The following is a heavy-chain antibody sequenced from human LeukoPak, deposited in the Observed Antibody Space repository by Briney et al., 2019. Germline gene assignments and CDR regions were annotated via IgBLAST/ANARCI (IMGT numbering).Heavy chain of an antibody. CDR3: ARGYPNGSSYYFDY. J-gene: IGHJ4*02. V-gene: IGHV4-34*01. CDR1: GGSFSGYY. CDR2: INHSGST. D-gene: IGHD6-6*01. Sequence: SETLSLTCAVYGGSFSGYYWSWIRQPPGKGLEWIGEINHSGSTNYNPSLKSRVTISVDTSKNQFSLKLSSVTAADAAVYYCARGYPNGSSYYFDYWGQGTLVTVSS.